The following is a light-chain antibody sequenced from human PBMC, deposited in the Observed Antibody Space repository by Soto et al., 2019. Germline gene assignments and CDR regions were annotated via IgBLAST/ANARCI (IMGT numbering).Light chain of an antibody. J-gene: IGKJ2*01. V-gene: IGKV3-20*01. CDR1: QSVSSSY. Sequence: EIVLTQSPGTLSLSPGERATLSCRASQSVSSSYLAWYQQKPGQAPRLLIYGASSRATGIPDRFIGSGSWTYFTLTISRLETEEFAVYYCQQYGSSPMYTFGQGTKLEIK. CDR3: QQYGSSPMYT. CDR2: GAS.